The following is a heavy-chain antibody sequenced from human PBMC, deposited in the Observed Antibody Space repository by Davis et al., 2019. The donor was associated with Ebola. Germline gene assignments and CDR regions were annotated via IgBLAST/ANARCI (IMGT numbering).Heavy chain of an antibody. J-gene: IGHJ4*02. CDR3: ASSIFGVVINPYYFDY. D-gene: IGHD3-3*01. CDR2: IYYSGST. V-gene: IGHV4-59*12. CDR1: GGSISSYY. Sequence: SETLSLTCTVSGGSISSYYWSWIRQPPGKGLEWIGYIYYSGSTNYNPSLKSRVTISADTSKNQFSLRVSSVTAADTAVYYCASSIFGVVINPYYFDYWGQGTLVTVSS.